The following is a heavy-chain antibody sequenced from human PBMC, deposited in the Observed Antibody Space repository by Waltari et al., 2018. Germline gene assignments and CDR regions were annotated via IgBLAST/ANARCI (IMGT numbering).Heavy chain of an antibody. Sequence: QVQLQESGPGLVEPSQTLCLTCNVFGGSISSGDYYWGWIRQPPGKGLEWIGFIYHSGNTHYNPSLKSRITMSVDTSKNQFSLNLNSVNAADTAVYYCARGTHGFDPWGQGTLVTVSS. CDR2: IYHSGNT. CDR3: ARGTHGFDP. J-gene: IGHJ5*02. V-gene: IGHV4-30-4*08. CDR1: GGSISSGDYY.